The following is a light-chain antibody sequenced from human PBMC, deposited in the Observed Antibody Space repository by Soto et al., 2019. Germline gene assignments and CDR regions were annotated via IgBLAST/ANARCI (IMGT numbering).Light chain of an antibody. J-gene: IGKJ4*01. V-gene: IGKV3-20*01. CDR2: GAC. Sequence: EIVLTQSPGSLSLSPGERATLSCRASQSVSYTFLAWYQQKPGQAPRLLIHGACTRATGITDRFSGSRSWTDFTLTISRLEHEDVAVYYCQRYGSLRLTFGGRT. CDR1: QSVSYTF. CDR3: QRYGSLRLT.